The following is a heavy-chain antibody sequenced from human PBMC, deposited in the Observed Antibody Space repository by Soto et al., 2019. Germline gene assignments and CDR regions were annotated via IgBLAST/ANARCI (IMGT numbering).Heavy chain of an antibody. CDR3: HLWFGEHDAFDI. CDR1: GGSFSGYY. CDR2: INHSGST. Sequence: SETLSLTCAVYGGSFSGYYWSWIRQPPGKGLEWIGEINHSGSTNYNPSLKSRVTISVDTSKNQFSLKLSSVTAADTAVYYCHLWFGEHDAFDIWGQGTMVTVSS. V-gene: IGHV4-34*01. D-gene: IGHD3-10*01. J-gene: IGHJ3*02.